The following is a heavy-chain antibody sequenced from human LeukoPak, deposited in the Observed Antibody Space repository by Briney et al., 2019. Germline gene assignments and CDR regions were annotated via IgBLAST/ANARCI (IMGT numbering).Heavy chain of an antibody. D-gene: IGHD3-10*01. Sequence: GGSLRLSCAASGFTFSSHEMNWVRQAPGKGLEWVSYIGTSGSTIYYADSVKGRFTISRDNAKNSLYLQMSSLRAEDTAIYYCAREYGSGSAKYFDYWGQGTLVTVSS. CDR1: GFTFSSHE. J-gene: IGHJ4*02. CDR3: AREYGSGSAKYFDY. V-gene: IGHV3-48*03. CDR2: IGTSGSTI.